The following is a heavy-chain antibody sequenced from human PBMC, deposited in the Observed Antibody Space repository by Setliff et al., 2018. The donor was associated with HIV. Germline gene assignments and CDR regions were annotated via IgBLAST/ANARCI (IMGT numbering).Heavy chain of an antibody. J-gene: IGHJ4*02. CDR2: INTNTGNP. CDR1: GYTFTSYG. V-gene: IGHV7-4-1*02. CDR3: ARDLGPYSSSWYIVLQYLDY. D-gene: IGHD6-13*01. Sequence: ASVKVSCKASGYTFTSYGMSWVRQAPGQGLEWMGWINTNTGNPTYAQGFTGRFVFSLDTSVSTAYLQISSLKAEDTAVYYCARDLGPYSSSWYIVLQYLDYWGQGTLVTVSS.